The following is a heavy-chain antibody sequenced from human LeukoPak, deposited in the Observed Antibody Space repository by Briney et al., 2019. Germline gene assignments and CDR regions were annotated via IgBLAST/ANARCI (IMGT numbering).Heavy chain of an antibody. CDR2: ISGSGGST. V-gene: IGHV3-23*01. CDR3: AESRDKWFDLDC. CDR1: GFTFSSYA. J-gene: IGHJ4*02. Sequence: PGGSLRLSCAASGFTFSSYAMSSVRQAPGKGLEWVSAISGSGGSTYYADSVKGRFTITRDNSKNTLYLQMKSLRADDTAVYNCAESRDKWFDLDCWGEGTLVTVSS. D-gene: IGHD3-10*01.